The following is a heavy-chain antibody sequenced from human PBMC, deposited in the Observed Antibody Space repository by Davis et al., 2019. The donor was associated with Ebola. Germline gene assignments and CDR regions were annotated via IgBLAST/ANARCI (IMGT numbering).Heavy chain of an antibody. Sequence: GESLKISCAASGFTFSSYWMSWVRQAPGKGLEWVANIKQDGSEKYYVDSVKGRFTISRDNSKNTLYLQMNSLRAEDTAVYYCARWDSSGWSNQFDYWGQGTLVTVSS. D-gene: IGHD6-19*01. V-gene: IGHV3-7*01. J-gene: IGHJ4*02. CDR2: IKQDGSEK. CDR3: ARWDSSGWSNQFDY. CDR1: GFTFSSYW.